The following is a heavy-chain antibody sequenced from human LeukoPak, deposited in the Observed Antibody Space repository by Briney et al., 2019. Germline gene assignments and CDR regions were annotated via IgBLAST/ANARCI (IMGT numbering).Heavy chain of an antibody. CDR1: GFTFSSYS. CDR3: ARHWYDSSGNDY. V-gene: IGHV3-21*01. Sequence: GGSLRLSCAASGFTFSSYSMNWVRQAPGKGLEWVSSISSSTSYIYYADSVKGRFTISRDNAKNSLYLQMNSLRAEDTAVYYCARHWYDSSGNDYWGQGTLVTVSS. CDR2: ISSSTSYI. D-gene: IGHD3-22*01. J-gene: IGHJ4*02.